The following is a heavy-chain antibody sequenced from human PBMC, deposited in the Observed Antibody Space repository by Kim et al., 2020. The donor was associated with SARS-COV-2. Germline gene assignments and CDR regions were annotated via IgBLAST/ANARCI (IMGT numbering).Heavy chain of an antibody. Sequence: SETLSLTCTVSGGSISSYYWSWIRQPPGKGLEWIGYIYYSGSTNYNPSLKSRVTISVDTSKNQFSLKLSSVTAADTAVYYCARDEDSGWYFDYWGQGTLVTVSS. D-gene: IGHD6-19*01. CDR1: GGSISSYY. J-gene: IGHJ4*02. CDR3: ARDEDSGWYFDY. CDR2: IYYSGST. V-gene: IGHV4-59*01.